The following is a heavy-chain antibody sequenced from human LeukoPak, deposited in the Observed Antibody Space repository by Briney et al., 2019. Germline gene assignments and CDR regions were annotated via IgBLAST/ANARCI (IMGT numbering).Heavy chain of an antibody. CDR2: IYSGGSGST. Sequence: GGSLRLSCAASGFAVSSNYMGWVRQAPGKGLEWVSVIYSGGSGSTWFAESMKGRFTISRDNSKNTLYLQMNTLRVEDTAVYYCARGLGYCSGGSCPPSSWFDPWGQGTLVTVSS. CDR3: ARGLGYCSGGSCPPSSWFDP. D-gene: IGHD2-15*01. V-gene: IGHV3-53*01. CDR1: GFAVSSNY. J-gene: IGHJ5*02.